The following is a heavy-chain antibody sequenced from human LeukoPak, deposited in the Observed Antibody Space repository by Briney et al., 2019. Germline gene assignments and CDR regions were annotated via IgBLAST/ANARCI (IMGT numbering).Heavy chain of an antibody. J-gene: IGHJ5*02. D-gene: IGHD2-15*01. V-gene: IGHV3-30*03. Sequence: AGGSLRLSCAASGFTFSGYGMHWVRQAPGKGLEWVAVISYDGSNKYYADSVKGRFTISRDNSKNTLYLQMNSLRAEDTAVYYCIGVAAPIWFDPWGQGTLVTVSS. CDR3: IGVAAPIWFDP. CDR1: GFTFSGYG. CDR2: ISYDGSNK.